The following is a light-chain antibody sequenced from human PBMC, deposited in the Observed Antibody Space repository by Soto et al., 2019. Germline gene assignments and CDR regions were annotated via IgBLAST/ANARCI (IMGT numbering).Light chain of an antibody. CDR1: QSVSPW. CDR3: QQYNTYSHT. V-gene: IGKV1-5*01. J-gene: IGKJ2*01. CDR2: DVS. Sequence: IKLTQTPSTLSASVGDRVTIACRASQSVSPWLAWYQQKPGKAPKLLIYDVSNLQSRVPSRFSGSGSGTEFTLTISGLQPDDFATYYCQQYNTYSHTFGRGPSWRSN.